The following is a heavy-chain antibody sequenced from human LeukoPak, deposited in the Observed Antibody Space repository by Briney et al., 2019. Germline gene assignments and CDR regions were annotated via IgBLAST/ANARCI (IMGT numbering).Heavy chain of an antibody. D-gene: IGHD6-13*01. CDR1: GFTFDDYT. V-gene: IGHV3-43*01. Sequence: SGGSLRLSCAASGFTFDDYTMHWVRQAPGKGLEWVPLISWDGGSTYYADSVKGRFTISRDNSKNSLYLQMNSLRTEDTALYYCAKGGSSSSLDYWGQGTLVTVSS. CDR3: AKGGSSSSLDY. J-gene: IGHJ4*02. CDR2: ISWDGGST.